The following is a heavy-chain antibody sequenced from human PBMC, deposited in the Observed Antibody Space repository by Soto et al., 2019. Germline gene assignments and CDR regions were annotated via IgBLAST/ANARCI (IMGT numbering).Heavy chain of an antibody. CDR2: IGSSGGDT. V-gene: IGHV3-23*01. CDR1: GFTFATSV. CDR3: APLYGDNDY. D-gene: IGHD4-17*01. J-gene: IGHJ4*02. Sequence: GGSLRLSCAASGFTFATSVMNWVRQPPGKGLEWVSFIGSSGGDTYYSDSVKGRFTISRDNSKNTLYLQLNSLRAEDTAIYYCAPLYGDNDYWGQGTLVTVSS.